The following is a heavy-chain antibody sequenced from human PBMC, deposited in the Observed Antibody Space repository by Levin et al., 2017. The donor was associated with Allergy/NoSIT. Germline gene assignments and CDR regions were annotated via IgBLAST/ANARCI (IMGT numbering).Heavy chain of an antibody. D-gene: IGHD1-26*01. CDR2: FDPEDGET. V-gene: IGHV1-24*01. CDR3: ATIRPEVGANPTDYWYFDL. Sequence: ASVKVSCKVSGYTLTELSMHWVRQAPGKGLEWMGGFDPEDGETIYAQKFQGRVTMTEDTSTDTAYMELSSLRSEDTAVYYCATIRPEVGANPTDYWYFDLWGRGTLVTVSS. J-gene: IGHJ2*01. CDR1: GYTLTELS.